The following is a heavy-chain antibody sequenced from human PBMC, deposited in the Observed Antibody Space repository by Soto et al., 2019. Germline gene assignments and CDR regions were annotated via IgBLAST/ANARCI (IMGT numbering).Heavy chain of an antibody. J-gene: IGHJ4*02. CDR1: GVSLSTSGEG. CDR3: AHRQRTVVVGAAFDR. D-gene: IGHD2-15*01. Sequence: QITLRESGPTLVQPTQTLTLTCTLSGVSLSTSGEGVGWIRQPPGKALEWLALIYWDDDKRFSPSLKSRLAITRDTSKSQVAMTMTDMAAEDTGIYYCAHRQRTVVVGAAFDRWGQGTQVTVSS. V-gene: IGHV2-5*02. CDR2: IYWDDDK.